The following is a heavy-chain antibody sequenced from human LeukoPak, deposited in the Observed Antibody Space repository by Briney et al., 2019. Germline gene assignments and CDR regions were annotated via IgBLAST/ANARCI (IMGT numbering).Heavy chain of an antibody. J-gene: IGHJ4*02. CDR2: IKQDGSEK. CDR1: GFTFSSYW. V-gene: IGHV3-7*01. CDR3: ARVGPPSAARRVWLDY. D-gene: IGHD6-6*01. Sequence: GGSLRLSCAASGFTFSSYWMSWVRQAPGKGLEWVANIKQDGSEKYYVDSVKGRFTISRDNAKNSLYLQMNSLRAEDTAVYYCARVGPPSAARRVWLDYWGQGTLVTVSS.